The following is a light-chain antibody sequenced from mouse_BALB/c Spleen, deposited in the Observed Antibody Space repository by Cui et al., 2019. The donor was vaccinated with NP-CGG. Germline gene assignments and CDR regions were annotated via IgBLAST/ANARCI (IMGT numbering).Light chain of an antibody. CDR2: GTN. Sequence: QSGVTQESVLTTSPGETVTHICRSSTGAVTTSNYANWVQEKPDHLFTGLIGGTNNRAPGVPARFSGSLIGDKAALTITGAQTEDEAIYFCALWYSNHWVFGGGTKLTVL. CDR1: TGAVTTSNY. CDR3: ALWYSNHWV. J-gene: IGLJ1*01. V-gene: IGLV1*01.